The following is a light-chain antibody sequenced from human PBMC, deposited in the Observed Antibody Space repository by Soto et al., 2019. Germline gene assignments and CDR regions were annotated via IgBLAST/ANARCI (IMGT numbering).Light chain of an antibody. V-gene: IGLV2-14*01. CDR2: DVS. J-gene: IGLJ2*01. Sequence: SALTQPASVSGSPGQSITISCTGPSSDVGGYNYVSWYQPHPGKAPKLMIYDVSNRPSGVSTRFSGSKSGNTASLTLSGLQAADEADYYCSAYTSSSTVVFGGGTKLTVL. CDR1: SSDVGGYNY. CDR3: SAYTSSSTVV.